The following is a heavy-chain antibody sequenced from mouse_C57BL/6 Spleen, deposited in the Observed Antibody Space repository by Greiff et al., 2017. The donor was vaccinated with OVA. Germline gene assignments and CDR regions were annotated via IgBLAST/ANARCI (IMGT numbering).Heavy chain of an antibody. D-gene: IGHD1-1*01. J-gene: IGHJ2*01. CDR2: IYPGSGST. V-gene: IGHV1-55*01. CDR1: GYTFTSYW. CDR3: AREGIFYYGSSSYYFDY. Sequence: VQLQQPGAELVKPGASVKMSSKASGYTFTSYWITWVKQRPGQGLEWIGDIYPGSGSTNYNEKFKSKATLTVETSSSTAYMQLSSLTSEDSAVYYCAREGIFYYGSSSYYFDYWGQGTTLTVSS.